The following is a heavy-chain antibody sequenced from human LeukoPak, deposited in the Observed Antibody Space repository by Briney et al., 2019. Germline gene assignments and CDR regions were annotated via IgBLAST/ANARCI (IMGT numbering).Heavy chain of an antibody. D-gene: IGHD3-22*01. CDR2: ISGSGGST. Sequence: GGSLRLSCAASGFTFSSYAMSWVRQAPGKGLEWVSAISGSGGSTYYADSVKGRFTISRDNSKNTLYLQMNSLRAEDTAVYYCAKDRGGYYDSSGYYRRGMDVWGQGTTVTVSS. J-gene: IGHJ6*02. V-gene: IGHV3-23*01. CDR1: GFTFSSYA. CDR3: AKDRGGYYDSSGYYRRGMDV.